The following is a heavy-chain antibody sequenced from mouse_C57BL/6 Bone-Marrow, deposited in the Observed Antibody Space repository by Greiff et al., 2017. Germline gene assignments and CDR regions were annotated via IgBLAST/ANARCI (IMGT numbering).Heavy chain of an antibody. J-gene: IGHJ2*01. D-gene: IGHD1-1*01. CDR1: GYTFPDYY. CDR2: IYPGSGNT. Sequence: VQLQQSGAELVRPGASVKLSCKASGYTFPDYYINWVKQRPGQGLEWIARIYPGSGNTYYNEKFKGKATLTAEKSSSTAYMQLSSLTSEDSAVYFCARGITTVVAFDYWGQGTTLTVSS. CDR3: ARGITTVVAFDY. V-gene: IGHV1-76*01.